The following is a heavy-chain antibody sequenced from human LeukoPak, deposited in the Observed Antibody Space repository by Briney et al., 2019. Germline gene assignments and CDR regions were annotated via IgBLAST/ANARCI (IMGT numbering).Heavy chain of an antibody. J-gene: IGHJ6*03. CDR3: ARGRDYYSNMDV. CDR2: IYYNGST. V-gene: IGHV4-59*01. CDR1: GGSIRSFH. Sequence: PSETLSLTCTVSGGSIRSFHWSWIRQPPGKGLEWMGFIYYNGSTNYNPSLKSRLTVSVDASNNQFSLNVRSVTAADTAVYYCARGRDYYSNMDVWGTGTTVTVSS.